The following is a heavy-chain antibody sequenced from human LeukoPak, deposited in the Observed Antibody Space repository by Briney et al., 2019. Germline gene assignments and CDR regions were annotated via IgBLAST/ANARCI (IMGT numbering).Heavy chain of an antibody. D-gene: IGHD3-22*01. V-gene: IGHV1-58*02. Sequence: GTSVKVSCKASGFTCTSSAMQWVRQARGQRLEWIGWIVVGSGNTNYAQKFQERVTITRDMSTSTAYMELSSLRSEDTAVYYCAADRRYDSSGYYIFDYWGQGTLVTVSS. J-gene: IGHJ4*02. CDR3: AADRRYDSSGYYIFDY. CDR2: IVVGSGNT. CDR1: GFTCTSSA.